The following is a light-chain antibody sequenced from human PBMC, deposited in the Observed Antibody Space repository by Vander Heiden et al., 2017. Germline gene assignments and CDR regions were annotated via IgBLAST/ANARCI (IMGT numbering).Light chain of an antibody. CDR2: GAS. Sequence: EIVMTQSPATLSVSPGERATLSCRASQSVSSNLAWYQQKPGQAPRLLIYGASTRATGIPARFGGSGSGTEFTLTISSLQSEDFAVYYRQQYNNWPQTFGQGTKVEIK. CDR3: QQYNNWPQT. CDR1: QSVSSN. J-gene: IGKJ1*01. V-gene: IGKV3-15*01.